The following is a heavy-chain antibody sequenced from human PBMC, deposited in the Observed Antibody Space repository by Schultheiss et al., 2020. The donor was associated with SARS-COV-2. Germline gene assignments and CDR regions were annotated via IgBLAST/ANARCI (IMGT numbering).Heavy chain of an antibody. CDR3: ARDYDILTGYSDY. CDR2: IYTSGST. CDR1: GGSFSGYY. J-gene: IGHJ4*02. Sequence: SQTLSLTCAVYGGSFSGYYWSWIRQPAGKGLEWIGRIYTSGSTNYNPSLKSRVTMSVDTSKNQFSLKLSSVTAADTAVYYCARDYDILTGYSDYWGQGTLVTVSS. D-gene: IGHD3-9*01. V-gene: IGHV4-59*10.